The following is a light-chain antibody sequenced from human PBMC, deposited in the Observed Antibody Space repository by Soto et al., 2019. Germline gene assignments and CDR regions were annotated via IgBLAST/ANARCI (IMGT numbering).Light chain of an antibody. V-gene: IGLV2-14*03. CDR2: DVS. CDR1: SSDIGGYDY. CDR3: SSFTSSTTRV. Sequence: QSVLTQPASVSGSHGQSITISCTGNSSDIGGYDYVSWYQQYPGKAPKLMIYDVSNRPSGVSNRFSGSKSGNTASLTISGLQADDEADYYCSSFTSSTTRVFGTGTKVTVL. J-gene: IGLJ1*01.